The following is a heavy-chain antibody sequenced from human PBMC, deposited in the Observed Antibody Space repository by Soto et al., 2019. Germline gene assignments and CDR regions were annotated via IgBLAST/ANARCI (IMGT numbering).Heavy chain of an antibody. D-gene: IGHD2-15*01. V-gene: IGHV4-34*01. J-gene: IGHJ5*02. Sequence: KTSETLSLTCAVYGGFFSGYYWSWIRQPPGKGLEWIGEINHSGSTNYNPSLKSRVTISVDTSKNQFSLKLSSVTAADTAVYYCASVYCSGGSCYPNWFDPWGQGTLVTVSS. CDR3: ASVYCSGGSCYPNWFDP. CDR1: GGFFSGYY. CDR2: INHSGST.